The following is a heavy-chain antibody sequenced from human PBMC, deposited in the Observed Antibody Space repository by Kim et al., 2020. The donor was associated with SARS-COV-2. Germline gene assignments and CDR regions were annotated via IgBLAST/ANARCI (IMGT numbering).Heavy chain of an antibody. CDR2: VHNSGDT. CDR1: AGSISSHY. Sequence: SETLSLTCTVSAGSISSHYWSWIRQPPGQAMEWIGYVHNSGDTHYNPSLSSRVSMSMDTSKNHFSLKVDSVTAADTAVYFCAREYLLSGQLEYWGQGILVTVSS. D-gene: IGHD3-3*01. V-gene: IGHV4-59*11. CDR3: AREYLLSGQLEY. J-gene: IGHJ1*01.